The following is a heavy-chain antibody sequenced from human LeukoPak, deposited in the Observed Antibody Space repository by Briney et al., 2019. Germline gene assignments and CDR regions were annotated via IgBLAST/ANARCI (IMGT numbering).Heavy chain of an antibody. V-gene: IGHV1-69*05. CDR2: IIPIFGTA. CDR3: ASRAGSSWYWFDP. CDR1: GGTFSSYA. D-gene: IGHD6-13*01. J-gene: IGHJ5*02. Sequence: ASVKVSCKASGGTFSSYAISWVRQAPGQGLEWMGGIIPIFGTANYAQKFQGRVTITTDESTSTAYMELSSLRSEDTAVYYCASRAGSSWYWFDPWGQGTLVTVSS.